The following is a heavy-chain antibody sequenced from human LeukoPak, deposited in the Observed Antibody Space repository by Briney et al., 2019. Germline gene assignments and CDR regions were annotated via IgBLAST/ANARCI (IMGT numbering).Heavy chain of an antibody. V-gene: IGHV3-7*01. J-gene: IGHJ4*02. Sequence: PGGSLRLSCAASGFTFSSYWMTWVRQAPGKGLEWVANIKHNGDELNYVDSVEDRFTISRDNAENTLYLQMNSLRAEDTAVYYCARGSPASVWGQGALVTVSS. CDR3: ARGSPASV. CDR2: IKHNGDEL. D-gene: IGHD2-2*01. CDR1: GFTFSSYW.